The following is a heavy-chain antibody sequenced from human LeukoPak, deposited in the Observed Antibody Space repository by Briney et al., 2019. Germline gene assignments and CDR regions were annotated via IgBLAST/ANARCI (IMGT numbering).Heavy chain of an antibody. CDR2: MNPNSGNT. J-gene: IGHJ4*02. D-gene: IGHD5-18*01. Sequence: ASVKVSCKASGYTFTSYDINWVRQATGQGLEWMGWMNPNSGNTGYAQKFQGRVTMTRNTSISTAYMELSSLRSEDTAVYYCAREIQMTAMVSLIYWGQGTLVTVSS. CDR1: GYTFTSYD. V-gene: IGHV1-8*01. CDR3: AREIQMTAMVSLIY.